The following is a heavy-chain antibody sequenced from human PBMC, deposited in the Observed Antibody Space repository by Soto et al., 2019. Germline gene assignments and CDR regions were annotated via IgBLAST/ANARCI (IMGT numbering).Heavy chain of an antibody. J-gene: IGHJ4*02. Sequence: SETLSLTCTVSGGSISSGDYYWSWIRQPPGKGLEWIGYIYYSGSTFYNPSLKSRVTISVDTSKNQFSLKLSSVTAADTAMYYCARLRDTAMVFDYWGQGTLVTVSS. D-gene: IGHD5-18*01. CDR2: IYYSGST. CDR1: GGSISSGDYY. V-gene: IGHV4-30-4*01. CDR3: ARLRDTAMVFDY.